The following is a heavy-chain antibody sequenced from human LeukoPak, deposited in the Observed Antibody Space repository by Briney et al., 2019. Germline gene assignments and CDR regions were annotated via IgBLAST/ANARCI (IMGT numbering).Heavy chain of an antibody. Sequence: SETLSLTCSLSGVSISSYYWSWIRQPAGKGLEWIGRIYTSGSTNYNPSLKSRVTMSVDTSKNQFSLKLSSVTAADTAVYYCASLYCSGGSCYFDYWGQGTLVTVSS. CDR2: IYTSGST. J-gene: IGHJ4*02. CDR1: GVSISSYY. D-gene: IGHD2-15*01. CDR3: ASLYCSGGSCYFDY. V-gene: IGHV4-4*07.